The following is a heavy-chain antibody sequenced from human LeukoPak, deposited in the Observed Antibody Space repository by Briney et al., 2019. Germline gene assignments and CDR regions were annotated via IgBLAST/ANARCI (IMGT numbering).Heavy chain of an antibody. CDR2: IYHSGST. J-gene: IGHJ4*02. D-gene: IGHD6-6*01. Sequence: SETLSLTCAVSGGSISSNNWWNWVRQPPGKGLEWIGEIYHSGSTNYNPSLKSRVTISVDTSKNQFSLKLSSVTAADTAVYYCARGVARSSKFHFSYYFDYWGQGTLVTVSS. V-gene: IGHV4-4*02. CDR3: ARGVARSSKFHFSYYFDY. CDR1: GGSISSNNW.